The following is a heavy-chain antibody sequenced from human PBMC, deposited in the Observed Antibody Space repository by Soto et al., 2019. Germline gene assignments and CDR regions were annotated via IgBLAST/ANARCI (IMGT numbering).Heavy chain of an antibody. CDR1: GGSISSGGYY. CDR3: AGDRGQMATGHYYYYGMDV. J-gene: IGHJ6*02. V-gene: IGHV4-31*03. CDR2: IYYSGST. Sequence: SETLSLTCTVSGGSISSGGYYWSWIRQHPGKGLEWIGYIYYSGSTYYNPSLKSRVTISVDTSKNQFSLKLSSVTAADTAVYYCAGDRGQMATGHYYYYGMDVWGQGTTVTVSS. D-gene: IGHD5-12*01.